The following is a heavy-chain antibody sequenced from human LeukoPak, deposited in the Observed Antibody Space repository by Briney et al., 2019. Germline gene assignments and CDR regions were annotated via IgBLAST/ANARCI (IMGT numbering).Heavy chain of an antibody. Sequence: SETLSLTCTVSGGSISSYYWSWIRQPPGKGLEWIGYIYYSGSTNYNPSLKSRVTISVDKSKNQFSLKLSSVIAADTAVYYCARAPRSSGWYGFDYWGQGTLVTVSS. J-gene: IGHJ4*02. V-gene: IGHV4-59*12. CDR2: IYYSGST. CDR3: ARAPRSSGWYGFDY. D-gene: IGHD6-19*01. CDR1: GGSISSYY.